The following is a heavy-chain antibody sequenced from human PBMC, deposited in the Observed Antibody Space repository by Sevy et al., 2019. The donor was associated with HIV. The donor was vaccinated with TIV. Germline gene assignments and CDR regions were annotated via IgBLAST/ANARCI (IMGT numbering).Heavy chain of an antibody. J-gene: IGHJ5*02. Sequence: GGSLRLSCAASGFTFSSYSMNWVRQAPGKGLEWVSYISSSSSTIYYADSVKGRFTISRDNAKNSLYLQMNSLRDEETAVYYCARDPSTKSSIAARRNNWFDPWGQGTLVTVSS. CDR2: ISSSSSTI. CDR1: GFTFSSYS. V-gene: IGHV3-48*02. CDR3: ARDPSTKSSIAARRNNWFDP. D-gene: IGHD6-6*01.